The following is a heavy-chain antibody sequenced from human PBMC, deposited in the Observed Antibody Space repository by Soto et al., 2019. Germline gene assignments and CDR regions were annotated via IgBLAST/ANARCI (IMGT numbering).Heavy chain of an antibody. CDR3: GRGTALRYFDWSPISAGDWFDP. CDR1: GYTFTSYG. Sequence: QVQLVQSGAEVKKPGASVKVSCKASGYTFTSYGISWVRQAPGQGLEWMGWISAYNGNTNYAQKLQGRVTMTTDTSGSRGYMELRSLRPDDAAVYYCGRGTALRYFDWSPISAGDWFDPWGQGTLVTVSS. CDR2: ISAYNGNT. J-gene: IGHJ5*02. D-gene: IGHD3-9*01. V-gene: IGHV1-18*01.